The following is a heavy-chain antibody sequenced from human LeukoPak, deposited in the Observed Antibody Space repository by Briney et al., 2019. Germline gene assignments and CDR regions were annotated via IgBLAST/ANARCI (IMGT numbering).Heavy chain of an antibody. V-gene: IGHV4-59*01. CDR2: IYYSRST. Sequence: SETLSLTCTVSGGSISSYYWSWIRQPPGKGLEWIGYIYYSRSTNYNPSLKSRVTISVDTSKNQFSLKLSSVTAADTAVYYCARGRGSSSWYDYWGQGTLVTVSS. J-gene: IGHJ4*02. CDR3: ARGRGSSSWYDY. D-gene: IGHD6-13*01. CDR1: GGSISSYY.